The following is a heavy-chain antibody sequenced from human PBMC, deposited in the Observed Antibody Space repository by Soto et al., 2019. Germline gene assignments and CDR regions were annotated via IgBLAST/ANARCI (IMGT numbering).Heavy chain of an antibody. V-gene: IGHV5-51*01. Sequence: GESLKISCKGSGYSFTSYWIGWVRQMPGKGLEWMGIIYPGDSDTRYSPSFQGQVTISADKSISTAYLQWSSLKASDTAMYYCARPGTGAGTRLTGDHEVYGWYFDLWGRGTLVTVSS. CDR1: GYSFTSYW. CDR2: IYPGDSDT. D-gene: IGHD7-27*01. CDR3: ARPGTGAGTRLTGDHEVYGWYFDL. J-gene: IGHJ2*01.